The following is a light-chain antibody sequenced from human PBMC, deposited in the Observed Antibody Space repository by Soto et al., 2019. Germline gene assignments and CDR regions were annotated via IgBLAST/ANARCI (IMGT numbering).Light chain of an antibody. CDR3: SSYTSSSVV. J-gene: IGLJ2*01. CDR1: SSDVGGYNY. Sequence: QSALTQPASVSGSPGQSITISCTGTSSDVGGYNYVSWYQQHPGKAPKLMIYDVSNRPSGVSTRFSGSKSGNTASLTISGHQAEDAADYYCSSYTSSSVVFGGGTKLTVL. CDR2: DVS. V-gene: IGLV2-14*01.